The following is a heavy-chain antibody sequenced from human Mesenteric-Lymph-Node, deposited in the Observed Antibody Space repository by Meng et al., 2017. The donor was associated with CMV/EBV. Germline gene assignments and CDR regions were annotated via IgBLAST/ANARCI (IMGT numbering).Heavy chain of an antibody. D-gene: IGHD4-11*01. CDR2: IRYDAGEI. CDR1: GFTFYTYS. CDR3: VRPSNDYTKYGGYYGMDV. J-gene: IGHJ6*02. Sequence: GESLKISCAASGFTFYTYSMNWVRQAPGKGLEWVAFIRYDAGEIYYTDSVKGRFTVSRDNSKNTLYLQMGSLRAEDTAVYYCVRPSNDYTKYGGYYGMDVWGQGTTVTVSS. V-gene: IGHV3-30*02.